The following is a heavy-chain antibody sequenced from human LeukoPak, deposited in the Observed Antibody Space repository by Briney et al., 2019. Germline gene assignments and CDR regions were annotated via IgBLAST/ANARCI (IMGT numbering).Heavy chain of an antibody. Sequence: GASVKVSCKASGYTFTGYYMHWVRQAPGQGLEWMGWINPNSGGTNYAQKFQGWVTMTRDTSISTAYMELSRLRSDDTAVYYCARDLVDYDYVWGSYRPTYYFDYWGQGTLVTVSS. V-gene: IGHV1-2*04. CDR3: ARDLVDYDYVWGSYRPTYYFDY. D-gene: IGHD3-16*02. CDR1: GYTFTGYY. J-gene: IGHJ4*02. CDR2: INPNSGGT.